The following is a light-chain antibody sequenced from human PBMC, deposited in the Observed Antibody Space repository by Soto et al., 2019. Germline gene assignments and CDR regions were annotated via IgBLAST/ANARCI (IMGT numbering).Light chain of an antibody. CDR2: LGS. CDR1: QSLLHSNGYNY. Sequence: DIVMTQSPLSLPVTPGEPASISCRSSQSLLHSNGYNYLDWYLQKPGQSPQLLIYLGSNRASGVPDRFSGSGSGKDFTQKISRVETEDVGVYYCMQALQTPFTFGPGTKVDIK. V-gene: IGKV2-28*01. CDR3: MQALQTPFT. J-gene: IGKJ3*01.